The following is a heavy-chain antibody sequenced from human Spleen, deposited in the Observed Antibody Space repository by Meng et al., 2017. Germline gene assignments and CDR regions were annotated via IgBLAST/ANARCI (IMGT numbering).Heavy chain of an antibody. J-gene: IGHJ1*01. Sequence: QVPLQDSDPRLLKPSGTLSLTCGVSGVSISTPKWWSCVRQPPGKGLEWIGEIPHRGSSAYNPSLKSRVSMSIDKSKNQFSLKLTSVTAADTAVYHCLRGSGGSVWGQGTLVTVPQ. CDR3: LRGSGGSV. D-gene: IGHD3-10*01. CDR1: GVSISTPKW. CDR2: IPHRGSS. V-gene: IGHV4-4*02.